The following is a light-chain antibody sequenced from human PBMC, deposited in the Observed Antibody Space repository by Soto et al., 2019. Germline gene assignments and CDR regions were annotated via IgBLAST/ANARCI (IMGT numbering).Light chain of an antibody. J-gene: IGLJ2*01. CDR2: EVS. Sequence: QSVLTQPASVSGSPGQSITISCTGTSSDVGAYNTVSWYQQYPGKAPKVMIYEVSNRPSGVSNRFSGSKSGNTASLTISRLQAEDEADYYCSSYTSSSTSVVFGGGTKVTVL. V-gene: IGLV2-14*01. CDR1: SSDVGAYNT. CDR3: SSYTSSSTSVV.